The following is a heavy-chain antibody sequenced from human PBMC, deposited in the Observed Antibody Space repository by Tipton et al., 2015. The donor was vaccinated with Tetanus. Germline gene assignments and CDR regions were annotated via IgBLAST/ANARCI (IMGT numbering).Heavy chain of an antibody. CDR3: AKEYGSGWYVVNY. CDR1: GDTFSRYV. V-gene: IGHV1-69*01. CDR2: IIPLYGTA. Sequence: QLVQSGAEVKKPGASVKVSCKASGDTFSRYVFSWVRQAPGQGLEWMGGIIPLYGTANYAQKFRDRVTITADEATSTAYMELNSLRSEDTAVYYCAKEYGSGWYVVNYWGQGTLVTVSS. J-gene: IGHJ4*02. D-gene: IGHD6-19*01.